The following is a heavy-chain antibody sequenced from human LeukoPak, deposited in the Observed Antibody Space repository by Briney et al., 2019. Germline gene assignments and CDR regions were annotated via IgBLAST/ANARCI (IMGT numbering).Heavy chain of an antibody. CDR3: ARVRAAAGLDY. J-gene: IGHJ4*02. CDR1: GGSTSSGDYY. D-gene: IGHD6-13*01. CDR2: IYYSGST. Sequence: PSETLSLTCTVSGGSTSSGDYYWSWIRQPPGKGLEWIGYIYYSGSTYYNPSLKSRVTISVDTSKNQFSLKLSSVTAADTAVYYCARVRAAAGLDYWGQGTLVTVSS. V-gene: IGHV4-30-4*01.